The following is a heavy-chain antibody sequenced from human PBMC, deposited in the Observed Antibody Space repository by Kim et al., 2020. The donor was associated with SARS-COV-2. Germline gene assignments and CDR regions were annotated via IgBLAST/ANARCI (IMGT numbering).Heavy chain of an antibody. D-gene: IGHD2-15*01. CDR2: ISSSSSTI. CDR1: GFTFSSYS. CDR3: ASGWGCSGGTGYHDY. Sequence: GGSLRLSCAASGFTFSSYSMDWVRRAPGKGLEWVSYISSSSSTIYYADSVKGRVTISSDKAKNSLYLQMNSLSDEDTAVYYCASGWGCSGGTGYHDYWG. V-gene: IGHV3-48*02. J-gene: IGHJ4*01.